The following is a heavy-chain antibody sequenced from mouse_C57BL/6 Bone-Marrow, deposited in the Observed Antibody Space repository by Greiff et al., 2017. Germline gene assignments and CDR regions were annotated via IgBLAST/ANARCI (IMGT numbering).Heavy chain of an antibody. V-gene: IGHV14-2*01. Sequence: VQLQQSGAELVKPGASVKLSCTASGFNINDYCMHWVKQRTEPGLEWIGRIDPEDGETKYAPKFQGKATITADTSSNTAYLQLSSLTSEDTAVYYCAYRLWSRWYFDVWGTGTTVTVSS. CDR3: AYRLWSRWYFDV. J-gene: IGHJ1*03. CDR2: IDPEDGET. CDR1: GFNINDYC. D-gene: IGHD1-1*02.